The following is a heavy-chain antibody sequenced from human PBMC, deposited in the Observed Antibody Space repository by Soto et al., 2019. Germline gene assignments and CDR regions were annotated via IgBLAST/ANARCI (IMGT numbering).Heavy chain of an antibody. CDR2: IYHSVST. J-gene: IGHJ3*02. D-gene: IGHD3-10*01. Sequence: QVQLQESGPGLVKPSQTLSLTCTVSGGSISSGGYYWSWIRQHPGKGLAWIGYIYHSVSTYYNPSLKSRVTISVDTSKNQFSLKLSSVTAADTAVYYCARDRGSGSYLAFDIWGQGTMVTVSS. CDR3: ARDRGSGSYLAFDI. V-gene: IGHV4-31*03. CDR1: GGSISSGGYY.